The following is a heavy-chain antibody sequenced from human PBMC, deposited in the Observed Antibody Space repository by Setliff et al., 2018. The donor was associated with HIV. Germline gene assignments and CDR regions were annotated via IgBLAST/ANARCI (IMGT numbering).Heavy chain of an antibody. CDR1: GGSFSGYY. CDR2: INHSGKT. CDR3: AREGGTGRSSWYGAYWYDL. D-gene: IGHD6-13*01. Sequence: KPSETLSLTCAVYGGSFSGYYWTWIRQPPGKGLEWIGDINHSGKTNYNRSLKSRVTISLDTSKNQFSLRLTSVTAADTAVYYCAREGGTGRSSWYGAYWYDLWGQGTLVTVSS. J-gene: IGHJ5*02. V-gene: IGHV4-34*01.